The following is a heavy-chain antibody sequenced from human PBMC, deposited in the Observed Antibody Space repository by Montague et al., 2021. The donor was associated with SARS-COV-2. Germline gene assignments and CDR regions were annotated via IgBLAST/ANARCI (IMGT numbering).Heavy chain of an antibody. D-gene: IGHD3-10*01. CDR2: SSGSDGGT. CDR3: AIDSYYYGLGYGMDV. J-gene: IGHJ6*02. CDR1: GFTFSNSA. V-gene: IGHV3-23*01. Sequence: SLRLSCEASGFTFSNSAMNWVRQAPGKGLEWVSGSSGSDGGTHYADSVKGRFTISRDNSKNVLYLQMNSLRAEDTALYYCAIDSYYYGLGYGMDVWGQGTTGTVSS.